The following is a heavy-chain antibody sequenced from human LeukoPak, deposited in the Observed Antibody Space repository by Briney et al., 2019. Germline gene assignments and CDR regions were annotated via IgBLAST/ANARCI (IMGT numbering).Heavy chain of an antibody. CDR3: ARDYSSAWWFDF. D-gene: IGHD6-13*01. V-gene: IGHV1-69*04. J-gene: IGHJ4*02. Sequence: GASVKVSRKASGGTFSSYTISWVRQAPGQGLEWMGRIIPILGIANYAQKFQGRVTITADKSTGTAYMELSSLRSEDTAVYYCARDYSSAWWFDFWGQGTLVTVSS. CDR1: GGTFSSYT. CDR2: IIPILGIA.